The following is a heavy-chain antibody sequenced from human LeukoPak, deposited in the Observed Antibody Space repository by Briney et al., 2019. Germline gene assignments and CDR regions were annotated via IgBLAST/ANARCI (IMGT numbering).Heavy chain of an antibody. D-gene: IGHD2-8*01. Sequence: GGSLRLSCAASGFIVSSNYMSWVRQAPGKGLEWVSAIYSGGSTYYADSVKGRFTISRDSSKNTLYLQMNSLKAEDTALYYCARMSLMATHVDIWGQGTMVTVSS. CDR2: IYSGGST. V-gene: IGHV3-53*01. CDR1: GFIVSSNY. J-gene: IGHJ3*02. CDR3: ARMSLMATHVDI.